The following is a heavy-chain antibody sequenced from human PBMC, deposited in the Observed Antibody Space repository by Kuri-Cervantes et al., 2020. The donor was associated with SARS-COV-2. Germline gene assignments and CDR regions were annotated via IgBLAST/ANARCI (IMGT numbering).Heavy chain of an antibody. J-gene: IGHJ4*02. CDR1: DYTFTSYG. CDR3: ARDQRYCSSNSCYPQQFDY. D-gene: IGHD2-2*01. CDR2: ISAYNGNT. Sequence: ASVKVSCKASDYTFTSYGISWVRQAPGQGLEWMGWISAYNGNTNYAQKLQGRVTMTTDTSTSTAYMELSSLRSEDTAVYYCARDQRYCSSNSCYPQQFDYWGQGTLVTVSS. V-gene: IGHV1-18*01.